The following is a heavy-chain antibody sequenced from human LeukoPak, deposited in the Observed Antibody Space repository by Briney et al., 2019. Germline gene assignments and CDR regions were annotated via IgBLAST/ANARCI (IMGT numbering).Heavy chain of an antibody. CDR1: GFTLSGYW. Sequence: GGSLRLSCAASGFTLSGYWMHWVRQAPGKGLEWVSRINSDGTSTSYADSVKGRFTISRDKAKNTLSLQMNSLRDEDTAVYYCLRSYCTTSNCYGWFDPWGQGTLVTVSS. D-gene: IGHD2-2*01. CDR2: INSDGTST. V-gene: IGHV3-74*01. J-gene: IGHJ5*02. CDR3: LRSYCTTSNCYGWFDP.